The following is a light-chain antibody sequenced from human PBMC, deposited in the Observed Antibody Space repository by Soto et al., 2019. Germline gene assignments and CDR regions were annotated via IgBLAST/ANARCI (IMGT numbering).Light chain of an antibody. Sequence: QSALTQPASGSGSPGQSITISCTGTSSDVGGYNYVSWYQQHPGKAPKLMIYDVSNRPSGVSNRFSGSKSGNMASLTISGLQAEYEADYYCSSYTGSSTYVFGTGTKLTVL. CDR3: SSYTGSSTYV. CDR1: SSDVGGYNY. V-gene: IGLV2-14*01. J-gene: IGLJ1*01. CDR2: DVS.